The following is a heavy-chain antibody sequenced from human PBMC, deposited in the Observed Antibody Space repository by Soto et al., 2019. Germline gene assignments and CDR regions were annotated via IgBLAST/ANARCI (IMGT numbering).Heavy chain of an antibody. CDR2: IWYAGSEK. Sequence: QVQLVESGGGVVQPGRSLRLSCAASGFTFSDYGMHWVRQAPGKGLEWVAVIWYAGSEKYYADSVKGRFTISRDNSKNTLYLQMSSLRVEDTALYYCARQSLGNIRLRGFDYWGQGALVTVSS. V-gene: IGHV3-33*01. D-gene: IGHD1-1*01. J-gene: IGHJ4*02. CDR3: ARQSLGNIRLRGFDY. CDR1: GFTFSDYG.